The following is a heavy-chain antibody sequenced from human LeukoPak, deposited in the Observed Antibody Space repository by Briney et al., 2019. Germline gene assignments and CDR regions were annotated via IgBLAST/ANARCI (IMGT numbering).Heavy chain of an antibody. D-gene: IGHD3-10*02. J-gene: IGHJ6*04. CDR2: IDWSGGST. CDR3: AELGITMIGGV. Sequence: GGSLRLSCAASGSTFDDYAMSWVRQAPGKGLEWVSGIDWSGGSTGYADSVKGRFTISRDNAKNSLYLQMNSLRAEDTAVYYCAELGITMIGGVWGKGTTVTISS. V-gene: IGHV3-20*04. CDR1: GSTFDDYA.